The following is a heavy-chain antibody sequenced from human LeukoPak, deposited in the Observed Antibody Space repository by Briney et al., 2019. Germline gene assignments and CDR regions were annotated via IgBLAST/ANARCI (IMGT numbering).Heavy chain of an antibody. CDR2: ITFDATHK. D-gene: IGHD3-3*01. J-gene: IGHJ4*02. V-gene: IGHV3-30*02. Sequence: GGSLRLSCAASDYGMHWVRQTPGKGLEWVAFITFDATHKYYADSVKGRFTISRGNSKNTLYLQMNSLRAEDTAVYYCAKSWFGVVIASDYWGQGTLVTVSS. CDR3: AKSWFGVVIASDY. CDR1: DYG.